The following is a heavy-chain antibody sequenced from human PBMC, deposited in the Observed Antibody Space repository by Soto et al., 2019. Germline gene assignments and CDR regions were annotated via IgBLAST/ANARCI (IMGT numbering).Heavy chain of an antibody. D-gene: IGHD6-6*01. Sequence: GASVKVSCKASGGTFSSYAISWVRQAPGQGLEWMGGIIPIFGTANYAQKFQGRVTITADESTSTAYMELSSLRSEDTAVYYCATYTTPRPEVYYYYGMDVWGQGTTVTVSS. V-gene: IGHV1-69*13. CDR3: ATYTTPRPEVYYYYGMDV. CDR2: IIPIFGTA. J-gene: IGHJ6*02. CDR1: GGTFSSYA.